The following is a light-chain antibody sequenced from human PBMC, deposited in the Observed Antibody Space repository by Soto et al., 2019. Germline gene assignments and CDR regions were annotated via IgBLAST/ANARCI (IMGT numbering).Light chain of an antibody. CDR2: GAF. CDR1: QGISTY. Sequence: DIQMTQSPSSLSASIGDRVTITCRASQGISTYLAWYQQKPGKVPYLLIYGAFSLQSGVPYRFSGSGSGTDFSLTISSLQPEDVATYYCQKYNSAPWTFGQGTKVEI. J-gene: IGKJ1*01. CDR3: QKYNSAPWT. V-gene: IGKV1-27*01.